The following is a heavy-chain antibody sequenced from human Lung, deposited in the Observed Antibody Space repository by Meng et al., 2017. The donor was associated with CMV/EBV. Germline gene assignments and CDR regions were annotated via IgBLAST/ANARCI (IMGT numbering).Heavy chain of an antibody. CDR2: IYHSGST. V-gene: IGHV4-4*02. CDR1: GGSISSSNW. Sequence: QAQRQESGPGLLNPSGTLSLTCAVSGGSISSSNWWSWVRQPPGKGLEWIGEIYHSGSTNYNPSLKSRVTISVDKSKNQFSLKLSSVTAADTAVYYCASFPPPGKQWLVTDYWGQGTLVTVSS. CDR3: ASFPPPGKQWLVTDY. D-gene: IGHD6-19*01. J-gene: IGHJ4*02.